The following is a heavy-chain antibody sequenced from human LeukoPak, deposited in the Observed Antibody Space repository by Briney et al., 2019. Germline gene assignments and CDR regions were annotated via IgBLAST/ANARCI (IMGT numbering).Heavy chain of an antibody. J-gene: IGHJ4*02. V-gene: IGHV3-7*01. D-gene: IGHD2-2*03. CDR2: IKQDGSEK. CDR1: GFTFRSYW. Sequence: PGGSLRLSCAASGFTFRSYWMSWVRQAPGKGLEWVANIKQDGSEKNYVDSVKGRFTISRDNAKNSLYLQMNSLRAEDAAVYYCARDRAAMDYFDYWGQGTLVTVSS. CDR3: ARDRAAMDYFDY.